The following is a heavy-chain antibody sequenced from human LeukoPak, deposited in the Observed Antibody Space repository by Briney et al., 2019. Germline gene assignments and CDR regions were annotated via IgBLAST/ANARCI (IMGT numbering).Heavy chain of an antibody. J-gene: IGHJ3*01. CDR1: GGSISSSSYY. Sequence: SETLSLTCTVSGGSISSSSYYWGWIRQPPGKGLERIGSIYYSGSTYYNPSLKSRVTISVDTSKNQFSLKLSSVTAADTAVYYCARDIRNYYDSSGYLRAWGQGTMVTVSS. D-gene: IGHD3-22*01. CDR3: ARDIRNYYDSSGYLRA. CDR2: IYYSGST. V-gene: IGHV4-39*07.